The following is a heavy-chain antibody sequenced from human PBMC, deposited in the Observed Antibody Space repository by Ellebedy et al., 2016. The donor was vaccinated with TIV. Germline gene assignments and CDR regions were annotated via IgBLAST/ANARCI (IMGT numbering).Heavy chain of an antibody. CDR2: IHYSVST. J-gene: IGHJ6*02. V-gene: IGHV4-30-4*08. Sequence: SETLSLTXIASGCSITSGDYYWSCIRKPPGKGLVWICNIHYSVSTYYKPSLRSRATISIDRSKNQFSLNLTSVTVADTAVYFCARECSTSNHYSDGVDVWGQGTTVTVSS. D-gene: IGHD2-2*01. CDR1: GCSITSGDYY. CDR3: ARECSTSNHYSDGVDV.